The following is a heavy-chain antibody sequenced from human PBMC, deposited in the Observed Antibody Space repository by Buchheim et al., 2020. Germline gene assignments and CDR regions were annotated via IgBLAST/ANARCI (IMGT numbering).Heavy chain of an antibody. CDR2: IIPILGIA. V-gene: IGHV1-69*02. J-gene: IGHJ6*02. CDR1: GGTFSSYT. D-gene: IGHD2-2*02. CDR3: ARAIGDCSSTSCYTVGVQDYYGMDV. Sequence: QVQLVQSGAEVKKPGSSVKVSCKASGGTFSSYTISWVRQAPGQGLEWMGRIIPILGIANYARQFQGRVTITPDKPTSPSTMELSSLRSEDTAGYYCARAIGDCSSTSCYTVGVQDYYGMDVWGQGTT.